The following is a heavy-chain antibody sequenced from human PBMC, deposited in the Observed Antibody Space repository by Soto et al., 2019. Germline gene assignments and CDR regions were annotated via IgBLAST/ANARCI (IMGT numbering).Heavy chain of an antibody. CDR2: INHSGST. V-gene: IGHV4-34*01. Sequence: SETLSLTCAVYGGSFSGYYWSWIRQPPGKGLEWIGEINHSGSTNYNPSLKSRVTISVDTSKNQFSLKLSSVTAADTAVYYCASTDNDFWSGYWEFGSKPLQAKMDVWGQGTTVTVSS. D-gene: IGHD3-3*01. J-gene: IGHJ6*02. CDR1: GGSFSGYY. CDR3: ASTDNDFWSGYWEFGSKPLQAKMDV.